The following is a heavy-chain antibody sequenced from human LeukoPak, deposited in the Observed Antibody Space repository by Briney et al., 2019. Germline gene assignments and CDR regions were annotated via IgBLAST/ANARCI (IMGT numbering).Heavy chain of an antibody. CDR1: GFTSSDYY. J-gene: IGHJ4*02. CDR2: ISSSGSTI. Sequence: GGSLRLSCAASGFTSSDYYMSWIRQAPGKGLEWVSYISSSGSTIYYADSVKGRFTISRDNAKNSLYLQMNSLRAEDTAVYYCPRDIAGYDFWSGYYFDYWGQGTLVTVSS. D-gene: IGHD3-3*01. V-gene: IGHV3-11*04. CDR3: PRDIAGYDFWSGYYFDY.